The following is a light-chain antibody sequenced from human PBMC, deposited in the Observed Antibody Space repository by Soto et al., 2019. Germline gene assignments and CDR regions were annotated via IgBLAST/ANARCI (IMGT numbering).Light chain of an antibody. J-gene: IGKJ4*01. CDR2: DAS. CDR1: QSVSSY. V-gene: IGKV3-11*01. Sequence: EIVLTQSPATLSSSPRERATLSCRASQSVSSYLAGYQQKPGQAPRLLVDDASNRATGIPARFSVSGPGSGFTSTISSPEPGAFALSDCQHGNNWPLSCGGGTKVEIK. CDR3: QHGNNWPLS.